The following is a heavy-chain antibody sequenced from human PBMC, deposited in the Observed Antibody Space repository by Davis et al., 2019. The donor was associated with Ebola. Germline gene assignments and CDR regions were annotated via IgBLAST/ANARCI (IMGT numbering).Heavy chain of an antibody. D-gene: IGHD6-19*01. Sequence: PGGSLRLSCAAPGFTFSSYGMHWVRQAPGKGLEWVAVIWYDGSNKYYADSVKGRFTISRDNSKNTLYLQMNSLRAEDTAVYYCAKDRQWLGLFDYWGQGTLVTVSS. J-gene: IGHJ4*02. V-gene: IGHV3-33*06. CDR3: AKDRQWLGLFDY. CDR2: IWYDGSNK. CDR1: GFTFSSYG.